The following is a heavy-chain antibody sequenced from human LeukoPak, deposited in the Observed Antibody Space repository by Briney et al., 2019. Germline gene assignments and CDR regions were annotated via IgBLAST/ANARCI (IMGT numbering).Heavy chain of an antibody. CDR3: ARDLVVVTGLRTRGSFDI. CDR1: GYTFTGYY. J-gene: IGHJ3*02. V-gene: IGHV1-46*01. CDR2: INPSGGTT. D-gene: IGHD2-21*02. Sequence: GASVKVSCKASGYTFTGYYMHWVRQAPGQGLEWMGIINPSGGTTSYAQEFQGRVPVTSDTSTRTVYLELRSLRSEDTAVSYCARDLVVVTGLRTRGSFDIWGQGTMVTVSS.